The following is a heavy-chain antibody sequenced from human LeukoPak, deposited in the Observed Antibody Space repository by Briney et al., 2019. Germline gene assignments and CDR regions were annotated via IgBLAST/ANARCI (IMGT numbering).Heavy chain of an antibody. CDR1: GFTFSSYG. CDR2: IWYDGSNK. Sequence: GGSLRLSCAASGFTFSSYGMHWVRQAPGKGLEWVAFIWYDGSNKYYADSVKGRFTISRDNSKNTLYLQMNSLRAEDTAVYYCARVYWWAFDIWGQGTMVTVSS. J-gene: IGHJ3*02. D-gene: IGHD2-8*02. V-gene: IGHV3-33*01. CDR3: ARVYWWAFDI.